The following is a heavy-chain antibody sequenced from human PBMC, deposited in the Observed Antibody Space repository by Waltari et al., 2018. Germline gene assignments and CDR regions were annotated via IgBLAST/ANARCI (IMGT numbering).Heavy chain of an antibody. V-gene: IGHV4-38-2*01. D-gene: IGHD2-15*01. CDR3: ARGSGYCSGGSCYGGRWFDP. Sequence: QVQLQESGPGLVKPSETLSLTCAVSGYSISSGYYWGWIRQPPGKGLEWIGSIYHSGSTYYNPSLKSRVTISVDTSKNQFSLKLSSVTAADTPVYYCARGSGYCSGGSCYGGRWFDPWGQGTLVTVSS. CDR2: IYHSGST. CDR1: GYSISSGYY. J-gene: IGHJ5*02.